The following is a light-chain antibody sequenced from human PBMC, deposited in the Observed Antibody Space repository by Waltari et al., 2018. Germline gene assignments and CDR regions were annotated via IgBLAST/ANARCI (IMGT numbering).Light chain of an antibody. CDR1: QSFASN. CDR2: GTS. CDR3: QQYGNWPLT. J-gene: IGKJ4*01. V-gene: IGKV3-15*01. Sequence: EIVLTQSPATLSLSPGDRATLFCRSSQSFASNLAWYQQKPGQPPRLLIYGTSARATGIPVRFSGSGSSTDFALTISRLQSEDFAVYYCQQYGNWPLTFGGGTKVEIK.